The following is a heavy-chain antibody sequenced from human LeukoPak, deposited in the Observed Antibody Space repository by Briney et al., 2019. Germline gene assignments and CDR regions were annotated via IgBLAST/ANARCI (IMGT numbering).Heavy chain of an antibody. D-gene: IGHD6-19*01. CDR3: ARDRGPWYSSGWDPFDY. Sequence: PGGSLRLSCAASGFTFSSYGMHWVRQAPGKGLEWVAVISYDGSNKYYADSVKGRFTISRDNSKNTLYLQMNSLRAEDTAVYYCARDRGPWYSSGWDPFDYWGQGTLVTVSS. CDR1: GFTFSSYG. V-gene: IGHV3-30*03. J-gene: IGHJ4*02. CDR2: ISYDGSNK.